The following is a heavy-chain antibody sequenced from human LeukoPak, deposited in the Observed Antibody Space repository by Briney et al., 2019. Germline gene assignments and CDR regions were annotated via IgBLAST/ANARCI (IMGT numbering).Heavy chain of an antibody. V-gene: IGHV3-23*01. CDR3: APMWDFDP. CDR2: ISGSGGST. D-gene: IGHD1-26*01. J-gene: IGHJ5*02. Sequence: PGGSLRPSCAASGFTVSSNYMSWVRQAPGKGLERVSAISGSGGSTYYADSVKGRFTISRDNSKNTLYLQMNSLRAEDTAVYYCAPMWDFDPWGQGTLVTVSS. CDR1: GFTVSSNY.